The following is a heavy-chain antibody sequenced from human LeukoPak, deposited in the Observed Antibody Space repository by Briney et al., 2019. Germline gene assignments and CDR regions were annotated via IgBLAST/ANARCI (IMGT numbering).Heavy chain of an antibody. CDR2: IKPKSGAT. CDR1: GYTFSVYY. D-gene: IGHD6-19*01. CDR3: ARARIIAVAGRENRFDP. J-gene: IGHJ5*02. Sequence: ASVKVSCKATGYTFSVYYRHWVRQAPGQGLEWMGWIKPKSGATKYAQKFQGRVTMTRDTSISTAYKELRTLKSDDAAVYYCARARIIAVAGRENRFDPWGQGTLVTVSS. V-gene: IGHV1-2*02.